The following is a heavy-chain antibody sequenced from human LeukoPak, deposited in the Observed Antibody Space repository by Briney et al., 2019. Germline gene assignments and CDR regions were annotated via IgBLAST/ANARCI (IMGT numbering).Heavy chain of an antibody. CDR2: INPNSGGT. Sequence: ASVKVSCKASGYTFTGYYMHWVRHAPGQGLEWMGWINPNSGGTNYAQKFQGRVTMTRDTSISTAYMELSRLRSDDTAVYYCATGDVVVVAVAIDYWGQGTLVTVSS. CDR3: ATGDVVVVAVAIDY. CDR1: GYTFTGYY. J-gene: IGHJ4*02. V-gene: IGHV1-2*02. D-gene: IGHD2-15*01.